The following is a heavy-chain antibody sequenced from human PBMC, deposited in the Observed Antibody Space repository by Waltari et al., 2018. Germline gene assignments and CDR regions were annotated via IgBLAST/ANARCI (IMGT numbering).Heavy chain of an antibody. V-gene: IGHV4-34*01. CDR3: TRGVRGYYSFYYMDV. J-gene: IGHJ6*03. D-gene: IGHD3-3*01. Sequence: QVQLQQWGAGLLNPSETLSLTCVVYGGSFIGYRWSWIRQSPGKGPQWVGRIDHRWTTDYDPSLGGRVTISMDRSNNHLSLKLTSVSAADTAVYYCTRGVRGYYSFYYMDVWDKGTMVTVSS. CDR2: IDHRWTT. CDR1: GGSFIGYR.